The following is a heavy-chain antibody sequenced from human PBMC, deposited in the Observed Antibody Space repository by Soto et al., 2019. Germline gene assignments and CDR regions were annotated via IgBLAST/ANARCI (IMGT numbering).Heavy chain of an antibody. CDR3: ARVQNYYGSGSYYNEGYYYYGMDV. Sequence: SVKVSCTASGGTFSSYAISWVRQAPGQGLEWMGGIIPIFGTANYAQKFQGRVTITADESTSTAYMELSSLRSEDTAVYYCARVQNYYGSGSYYNEGYYYYGMDVWGQGTTVTVSS. CDR1: GGTFSSYA. CDR2: IIPIFGTA. D-gene: IGHD3-10*01. J-gene: IGHJ6*02. V-gene: IGHV1-69*01.